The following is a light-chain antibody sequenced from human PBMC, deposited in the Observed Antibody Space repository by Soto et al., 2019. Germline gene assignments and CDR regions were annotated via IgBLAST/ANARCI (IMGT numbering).Light chain of an antibody. V-gene: IGKV3-20*01. J-gene: IGKJ1*01. CDR1: QSVSSSY. Sequence: EIVVTQSPGTLSLYPGERATLSCRASQSVSSSYLAWYQQKPGQAPRLLIYGASSRATGIPDRFSGSGSGTDFTLTISRLEPEDFAVYYCQQYGSSPRTFGQGTKVDIK. CDR2: GAS. CDR3: QQYGSSPRT.